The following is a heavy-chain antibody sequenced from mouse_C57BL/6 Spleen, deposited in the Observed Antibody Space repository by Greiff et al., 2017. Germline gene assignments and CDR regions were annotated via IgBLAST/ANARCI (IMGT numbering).Heavy chain of an antibody. CDR3: AREDYDYPSWYFDV. D-gene: IGHD2-4*01. V-gene: IGHV5-16*01. Sequence: EVMLVESEGGLVQPGSSMKLSCTASGFTFSDYYMAWVRQVPEKGLEWVANINYDGSSTYYLDSLKSRFIISRDNAKNILYLQMSSLKSEDTATYYCAREDYDYPSWYFDVWGTGTTVTVSS. CDR1: GFTFSDYY. J-gene: IGHJ1*03. CDR2: INYDGSST.